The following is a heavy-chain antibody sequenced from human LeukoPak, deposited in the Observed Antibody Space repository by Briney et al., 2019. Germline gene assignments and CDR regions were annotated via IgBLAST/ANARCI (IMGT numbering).Heavy chain of an antibody. CDR1: GGSFSGYY. Sequence: PSETLSLTCAVYGGSFSGYYWSWIRQPPGKGLEWIGEINHSGSTNYNPFLKSRVTISVDTSKNQFSLKLSSVTAADTAVYYCARARYSSGWYDWFDPWGQGTLVTVSS. CDR3: ARARYSSGWYDWFDP. J-gene: IGHJ5*02. CDR2: INHSGST. D-gene: IGHD6-19*01. V-gene: IGHV4-34*01.